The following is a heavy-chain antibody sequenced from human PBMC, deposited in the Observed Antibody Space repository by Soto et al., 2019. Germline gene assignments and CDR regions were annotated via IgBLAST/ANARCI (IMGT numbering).Heavy chain of an antibody. CDR2: IIPIFGTA. CDR1: GGTFSSYA. V-gene: IGHV1-69*01. J-gene: IGHJ6*02. D-gene: IGHD2-15*01. CDR3: ARSQGGSSSLDIYYYYYYGMDV. Sequence: QVQLVQSGAEVKKAGSSVKVSCKAPGGTFSSYAISWVRQAPGQGLEWMGGIIPIFGTANYAQKFQGRVTITADESTSTGYMELSSLRSEDTAVYYCARSQGGSSSLDIYYYYYYGMDVWGQGTTVTVSS.